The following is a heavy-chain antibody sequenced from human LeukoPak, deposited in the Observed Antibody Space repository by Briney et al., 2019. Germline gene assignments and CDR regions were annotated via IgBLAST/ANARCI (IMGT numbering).Heavy chain of an antibody. Sequence: SETLSLTCIVSGGSISGSSYYWAWIRQPPGKGLEWIGSGFYSGSAYYNPSLKSRVTISVDTSKNQFPLNLSSVTAADTAVYYCARLRGAMTPVTSDFDYWGQGTLVTVSS. J-gene: IGHJ4*02. CDR1: GGSISGSSYY. CDR3: ARLRGAMTPVTSDFDY. V-gene: IGHV4-39*01. CDR2: GFYSGSA. D-gene: IGHD4-17*01.